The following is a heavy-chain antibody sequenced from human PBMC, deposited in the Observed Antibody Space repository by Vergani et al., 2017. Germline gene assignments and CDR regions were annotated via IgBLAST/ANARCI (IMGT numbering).Heavy chain of an antibody. Sequence: QLQLQESGPGRVKPSETLSLTCTVSGGPISSSSYYWGWIRQPPGKGLEWIGSIYYSGSTYYNPSLKSRVTISVDTSKNQFSLKLSSVTAADTAVYYCAKVDYRPYYYYCMDVWGQGTTVTVSS. V-gene: IGHV4-39*07. CDR1: GGPISSSSYY. J-gene: IGHJ6*02. CDR3: AKVDYRPYYYYCMDV. CDR2: IYYSGST. D-gene: IGHD4-11*01.